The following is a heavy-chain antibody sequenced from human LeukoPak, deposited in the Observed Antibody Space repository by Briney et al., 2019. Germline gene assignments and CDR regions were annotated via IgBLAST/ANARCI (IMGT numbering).Heavy chain of an antibody. CDR1: GITFSNAW. Sequence: TGGSLRLSCAASGITFSNAWMNWVRQAPGKGLEWVSSISSSSSYIYYADSVKGRFTISRDNAKNSLYLQMNSLRAEDTAVYYCARSKLFSLLVVPLDYWGQGTLVTVSS. D-gene: IGHD2-2*01. CDR3: ARSKLFSLLVVPLDY. V-gene: IGHV3-21*01. J-gene: IGHJ4*02. CDR2: ISSSSSYI.